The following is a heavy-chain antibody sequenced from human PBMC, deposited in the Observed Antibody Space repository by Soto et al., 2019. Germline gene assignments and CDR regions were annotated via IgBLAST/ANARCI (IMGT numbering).Heavy chain of an antibody. CDR2: IIPILGIA. J-gene: IGHJ6*03. CDR3: ASGRVMGYYYYYMDV. Sequence: SVKVSCKASGVTFSSYTISWVRQAPGQGLEWMGRIIPILGIANYAQKFQGRVTITADKSTSTAYMELSSLRSEDTAVYYCASGRVMGYYYYYMDVWGKGTTVTVSS. D-gene: IGHD3-10*01. CDR1: GVTFSSYT. V-gene: IGHV1-69*02.